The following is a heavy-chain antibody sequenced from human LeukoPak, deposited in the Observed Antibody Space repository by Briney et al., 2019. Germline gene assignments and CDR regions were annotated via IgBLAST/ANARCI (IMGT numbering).Heavy chain of an antibody. V-gene: IGHV1-18*01. J-gene: IGHJ6*02. Sequence: ASVKVSCKASGYTFTSYGISWVRQAPGQGLEWMGWISAYNGNTNYAQKLQGRVTMTTDTSTSTAYMELRSLRSDDTAVYYCARDRSERYYYDSSGYISGLFYYYYYGMDVWGQGTTVTVSS. D-gene: IGHD3-22*01. CDR2: ISAYNGNT. CDR3: ARDRSERYYYDSSGYISGLFYYYYYGMDV. CDR1: GYTFTSYG.